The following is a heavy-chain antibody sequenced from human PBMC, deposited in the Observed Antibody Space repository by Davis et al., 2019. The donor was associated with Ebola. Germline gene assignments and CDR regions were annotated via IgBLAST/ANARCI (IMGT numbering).Heavy chain of an antibody. V-gene: IGHV4-59*08. CDR3: ARHKGRVRYYGMDV. J-gene: IGHJ6*02. CDR2: IYYSGST. Sequence: MPSETLSLTCAVYGGSFSGYYWSWIRQPPGKGLEWIGSIYYSGSTNYNPSLKSRVTISVDTSKNQFSLKLSSVTAADTAVYYCARHKGRVRYYGMDVWGQGTTVTVSS. CDR1: GGSFSGYY.